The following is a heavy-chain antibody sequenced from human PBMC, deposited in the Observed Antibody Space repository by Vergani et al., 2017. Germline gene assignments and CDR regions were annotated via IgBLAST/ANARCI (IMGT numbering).Heavy chain of an antibody. CDR3: AKATYSSGTDY. Sequence: QVQLVESGGGVVQPGRSLRLSCAASGFTFSSYGMHWVRQAPGKGLEWVAVISYDGSNKYYADSVKGRFTISRDNSKNTLYLQMNSLRAEDTAVYYCAKATYSSGTDYWGQGTLVTVSS. J-gene: IGHJ4*02. D-gene: IGHD6-19*01. CDR2: ISYDGSNK. CDR1: GFTFSSYG. V-gene: IGHV3-30*18.